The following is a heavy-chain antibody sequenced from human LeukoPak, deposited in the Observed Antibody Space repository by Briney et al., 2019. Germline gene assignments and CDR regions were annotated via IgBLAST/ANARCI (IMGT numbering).Heavy chain of an antibody. CDR2: IYYSGST. CDR1: GGSISSGDYY. D-gene: IGHD3-22*01. J-gene: IGHJ6*02. Sequence: SETLSLTCTVSGGSISSGDYYWSWIRQPPGKGLEWIGYIYYSGSTNYNPSLKSRVTISVDTSKNQFSLKLNSVTAADTAVYYCASTPYYDSSGYPDVWGQGTTVTVSS. CDR3: ASTPYYDSSGYPDV. V-gene: IGHV4-30-4*01.